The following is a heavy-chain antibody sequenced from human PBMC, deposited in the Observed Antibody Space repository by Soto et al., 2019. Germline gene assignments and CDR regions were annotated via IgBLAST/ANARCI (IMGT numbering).Heavy chain of an antibody. CDR2: ISAYNGNT. J-gene: IGHJ5*02. D-gene: IGHD6-19*01. V-gene: IGHV1-18*01. CDR1: GYTFTSYG. Sequence: GASVKVSCKASGYTFTSYGISWVRQAPGQGLEWMGWISAYNGNTNYAQKLQGRVTMTTDTSTSTAYMELRSLRSDDTAVYYCARSIAVAASGWFVPWCPGPLVTVSS. CDR3: ARSIAVAASGWFVP.